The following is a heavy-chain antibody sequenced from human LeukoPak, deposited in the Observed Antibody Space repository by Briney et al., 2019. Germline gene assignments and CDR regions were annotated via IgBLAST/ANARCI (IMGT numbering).Heavy chain of an antibody. CDR1: GYTFSTYP. J-gene: IGHJ4*02. Sequence: ASVKVSCKASGYTFSTYPMNWVRQAPGQGLEWMGGIIPIFGTANYAQKFQGRVTITADESTSTAYMELSSLRSEDTAVYYCARAINCGGDCYAYYFDYWGQGTLVTVSS. D-gene: IGHD2-21*02. CDR3: ARAINCGGDCYAYYFDY. V-gene: IGHV1-69*13. CDR2: IIPIFGTA.